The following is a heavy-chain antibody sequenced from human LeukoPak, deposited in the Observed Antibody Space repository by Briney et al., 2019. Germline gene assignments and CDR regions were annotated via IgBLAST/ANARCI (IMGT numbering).Heavy chain of an antibody. CDR3: ARDRTGYSYGYFLSP. J-gene: IGHJ5*02. Sequence: GASVKVSCKASGYTFTSYGISWVRQAPGQGLEWMGWTSAYNGNTNYAQKLQGRVTMTTDTSTSTAYMELRSLRSDDTAVYYCARDRTGYSYGYFLSPWGQGTLVTVSS. CDR1: GYTFTSYG. V-gene: IGHV1-18*01. D-gene: IGHD5-18*01. CDR2: TSAYNGNT.